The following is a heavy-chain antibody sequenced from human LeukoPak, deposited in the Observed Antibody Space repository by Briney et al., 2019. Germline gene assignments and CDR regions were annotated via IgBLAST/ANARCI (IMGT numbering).Heavy chain of an antibody. CDR3: AKDTAVQFLEPAF. J-gene: IGHJ4*02. Sequence: GGSLRLSCAASGFTFSTFGMHWVRQAPGQGLEWVAAIWFDGSVKHYSDAVKGRFTISRDNSLNTLYLQMNSLTVEDTATYYCAKDTAVQFLEPAFWGQGTLVTVSS. CDR2: IWFDGSVK. V-gene: IGHV3-33*06. D-gene: IGHD3-3*01. CDR1: GFTFSTFG.